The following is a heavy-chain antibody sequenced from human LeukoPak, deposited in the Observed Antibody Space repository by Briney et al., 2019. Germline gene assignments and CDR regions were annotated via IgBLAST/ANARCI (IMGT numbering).Heavy chain of an antibody. Sequence: PSETLSLTCFVSGYPINIDYSWGWIRQSPGQGLEWIGVISPKGITYYNPSLRGRVSISPDTSKNQFSLRLSSMTATDTAMYYCARVPGVYFDFSIGFGSGWFDPWGQGTLVTVSS. CDR1: GYPINIDYS. V-gene: IGHV4-38-2*02. D-gene: IGHD3-3*01. CDR2: ISPKGIT. CDR3: ARVPGVYFDFSIGFGSGWFDP. J-gene: IGHJ5*02.